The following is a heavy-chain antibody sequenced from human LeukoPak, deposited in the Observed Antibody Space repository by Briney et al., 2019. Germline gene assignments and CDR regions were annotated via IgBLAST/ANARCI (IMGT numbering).Heavy chain of an antibody. J-gene: IGHJ4*02. Sequence: ASVKVSCKASGYTFTSYDINWVRQATGQGLEWMGWMNPNSGNTGYAQKFQGRVTMTRNASISTAYMELSSLRSEDTAVYYCAREHRQTRGVCSLWGQGTLVTVSS. D-gene: IGHD3-10*01. CDR1: GYTFTSYD. CDR3: AREHRQTRGVCSL. CDR2: MNPNSGNT. V-gene: IGHV1-8*01.